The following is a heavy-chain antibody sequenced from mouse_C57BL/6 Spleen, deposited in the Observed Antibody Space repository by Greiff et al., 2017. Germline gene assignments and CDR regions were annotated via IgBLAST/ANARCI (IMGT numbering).Heavy chain of an antibody. CDR2: IWSGGST. Sequence: QVQLQQSGPGLVQPSQSLSITCTVSGFSLTSYGVHWVRQSPGKGLEWLGVIWSGGSTDYNAAFISRLSISKDNSKSQVFFKMNSLQADDTAIYYCARERNYVGAWFAYWGQGTLVTVSA. J-gene: IGHJ3*01. V-gene: IGHV2-2*01. D-gene: IGHD1-1*01. CDR3: ARERNYVGAWFAY. CDR1: GFSLTSYG.